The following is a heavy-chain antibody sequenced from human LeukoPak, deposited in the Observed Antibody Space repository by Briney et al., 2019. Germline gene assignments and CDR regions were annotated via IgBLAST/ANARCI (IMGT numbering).Heavy chain of an antibody. D-gene: IGHD5-18*01. J-gene: IGHJ4*02. CDR1: GFTFSTYE. CDR2: ISSSGSTI. Sequence: GGSLRLSCAASGFTFSTYEMNWVRQAPGKGLEWVSYISSSGSTIYYADSVRGRFTISRDNAKNSLYLQMNSLRAEDTAVYYCARDRDGYSYSLPAYDYWGQGTLVTVSS. V-gene: IGHV3-48*03. CDR3: ARDRDGYSYSLPAYDY.